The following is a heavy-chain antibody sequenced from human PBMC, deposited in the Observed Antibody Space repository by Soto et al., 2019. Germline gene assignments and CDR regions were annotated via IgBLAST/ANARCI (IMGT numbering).Heavy chain of an antibody. CDR3: ARDNYYDSSGYPSPDYYYGMDV. CDR1: GGSISSGGSY. J-gene: IGHJ6*02. Sequence: SETLSLTCTVSGGSISSGGSYWSWIRQSPGKGLEWIGYIYYSGTTYYNPSLKSRVSISLDTSKNQFSLKLSSVTAADTAVYYCARDNYYDSSGYPSPDYYYGMDVWGQGTTVTVSS. D-gene: IGHD3-22*01. V-gene: IGHV4-31*03. CDR2: IYYSGTT.